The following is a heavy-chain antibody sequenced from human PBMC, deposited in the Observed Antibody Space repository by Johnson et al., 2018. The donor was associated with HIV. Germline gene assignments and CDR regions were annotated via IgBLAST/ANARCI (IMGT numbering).Heavy chain of an antibody. CDR3: AKDLSGSYAAFDI. Sequence: VQLVESGGGVVQPGRSLRLSCAASGFTFSSYAMHWVRQAPGKGLEWVAVISYDGSNKYYADSVKGRFTISRDNSKNTMYLQMNSLRAEDTAVYYCAKDLSGSYAAFDIWGQGTMVTVSS. V-gene: IGHV3-30*04. D-gene: IGHD1-26*01. J-gene: IGHJ3*02. CDR2: ISYDGSNK. CDR1: GFTFSSYA.